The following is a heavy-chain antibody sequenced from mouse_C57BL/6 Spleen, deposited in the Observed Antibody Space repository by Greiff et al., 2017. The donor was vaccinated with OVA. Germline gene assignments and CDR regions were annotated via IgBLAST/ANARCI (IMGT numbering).Heavy chain of an antibody. D-gene: IGHD1-1*01. V-gene: IGHV7-3*01. J-gene: IGHJ4*01. CDR2: IRNKANGYTT. CDR1: GFTFTDYY. CDR3: ARRYYDYAMDY. Sequence: EVKLQESGGGLVQPGGSLSLSCAASGFTFTDYYMSWVRQPPGKALEWLGFIRNKANGYTTEYSASVKGRFTISRDNSQSILYLQMNALRAEDSATYYCARRYYDYAMDYWGQGTSVTVAS.